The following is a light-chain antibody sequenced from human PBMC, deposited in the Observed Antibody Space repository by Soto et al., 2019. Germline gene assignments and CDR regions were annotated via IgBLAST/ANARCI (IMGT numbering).Light chain of an antibody. CDR1: QSICSW. J-gene: IGKJ1*01. Sequence: IQVTQSPSNLSASVGDRVNITCRASQSICSWLAWYQQKPGKAPKLLIYKASSLESGVPSRFSGSGSGTEFTLTISSLQPDDFATYYCQQYNSYPWTFGQGTKVEIK. CDR2: KAS. V-gene: IGKV1-5*03. CDR3: QQYNSYPWT.